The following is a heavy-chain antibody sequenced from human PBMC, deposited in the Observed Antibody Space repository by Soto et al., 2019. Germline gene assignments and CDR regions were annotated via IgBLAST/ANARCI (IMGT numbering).Heavy chain of an antibody. J-gene: IGHJ5*02. Sequence: EVQFLESGGGLVQPGGSLRLSCAASGVTFSNYAMNWVRQAPGKGLEWVSGISHSGSSTYYADSVKGRFTISRDNSKNTLFLQMNSLTAEDTAVYYCAKGSWVHHCSEGGNWLDTWGQGTLVTVSS. CDR3: AKGSWVHHCSEGGNWLDT. V-gene: IGHV3-23*01. CDR1: GVTFSNYA. CDR2: ISHSGSST. D-gene: IGHD3-10*02.